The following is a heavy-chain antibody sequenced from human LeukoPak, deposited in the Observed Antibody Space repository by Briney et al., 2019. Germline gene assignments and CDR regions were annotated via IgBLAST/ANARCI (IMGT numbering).Heavy chain of an antibody. CDR3: ARLPYYYNSSDYAL. Sequence: GASVKVSCKASGYTFNSYDINWVRQATGQGLEWVGLMNPHSGNKAYAQRFQGRVSLTRNTSISTAYMELSSLRSEDTAGYYCARLPYYYNSSDYALWGQGTLVTVSS. CDR1: GYTFNSYD. J-gene: IGHJ4*02. D-gene: IGHD3-22*01. V-gene: IGHV1-8*01. CDR2: MNPHSGNK.